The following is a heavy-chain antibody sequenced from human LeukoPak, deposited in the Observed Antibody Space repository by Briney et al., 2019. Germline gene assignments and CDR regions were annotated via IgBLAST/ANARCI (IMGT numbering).Heavy chain of an antibody. CDR2: IYYSGST. V-gene: IGHV4-59*08. CDR1: GGSINSYY. CDR3: VRHLSAGRPAFDI. D-gene: IGHD2-15*01. Sequence: SETLALTCTVSGGSINSYYWSWIRQPPGKGLEWIGYIYYSGSTNYNPSLKSRVTISVDTSNNKFSLKLTSLTAADTAVYYCVRHLSAGRPAFDIWGQGTVVTVSS. J-gene: IGHJ3*02.